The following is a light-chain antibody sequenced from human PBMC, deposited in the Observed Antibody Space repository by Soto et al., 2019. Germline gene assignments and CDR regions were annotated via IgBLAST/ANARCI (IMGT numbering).Light chain of an antibody. CDR3: CSYAGGYTYV. J-gene: IGLJ1*01. V-gene: IGLV2-11*01. CDR1: SSDVGDYNY. CDR2: DIR. Sequence: QSALTQPRSVSGSPGQSVTISCTGTSSDVGDYNYGSWYQQHPDKAPKLMIYDIRRRPSGVPDRFSGSKSGNTASLTISGLQADDEADYYCCSYAGGYTYVFGTGTKLTVL.